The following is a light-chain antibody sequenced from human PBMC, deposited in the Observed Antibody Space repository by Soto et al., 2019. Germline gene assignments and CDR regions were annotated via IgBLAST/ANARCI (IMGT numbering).Light chain of an antibody. CDR3: ASWDDRLGAVI. CDR1: SDDVGGYNY. V-gene: IGLV2-14*03. Sequence: QSALTQPASVSGSPGQSITISCTGTSDDVGGYNYVSWYQQHSGKAPKLIIYEVTNRPSGVSNRFSGSKSGNTASLAISGLRSEDEAVYYCASWDDRLGAVIFGGGTKVTVL. CDR2: EVT. J-gene: IGLJ2*01.